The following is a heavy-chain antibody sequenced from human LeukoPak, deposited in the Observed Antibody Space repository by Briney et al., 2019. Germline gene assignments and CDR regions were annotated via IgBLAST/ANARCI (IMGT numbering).Heavy chain of an antibody. V-gene: IGHV1-69*13. J-gene: IGHJ4*02. CDR2: IIPIFGTA. CDR1: GGTFSSYA. Sequence: GASVKVSCKASGGTFSSYAISWVRQAPGQGLEWMGGIIPIFGTANYAQKFQGRVTITADESTSTAYMELSSLRSEDTAVYYCARGRVAVAEFYYWGQGTLVTVSS. CDR3: ARGRVAVAEFYY. D-gene: IGHD6-19*01.